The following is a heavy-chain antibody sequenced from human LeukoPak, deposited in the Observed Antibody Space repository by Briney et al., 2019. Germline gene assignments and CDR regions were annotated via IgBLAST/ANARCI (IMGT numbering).Heavy chain of an antibody. Sequence: GGSLRLSCAASGFTFRSYWMHWVRQAPGKGLVWVSHINNDGSSTRYADSVKGRFTISRDNAKNTLYLEVSSLRVEDTAVYYCARGGRPMDVWGQGTTVTVSS. CDR2: INNDGSST. J-gene: IGHJ6*02. CDR3: ARGGRPMDV. CDR1: GFTFRSYW. V-gene: IGHV3-74*01.